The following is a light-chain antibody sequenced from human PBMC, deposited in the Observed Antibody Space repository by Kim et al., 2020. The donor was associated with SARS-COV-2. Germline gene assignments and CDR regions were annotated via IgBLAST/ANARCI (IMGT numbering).Light chain of an antibody. J-gene: IGKJ5*01. Sequence: LSAGVRATLTCRASHNVNYYLAWYQQKPGQAPRLLMYAASKRATGTPARFSGSGSGTDFTLTISSLEPEDVAVYYCQQRSSWPLTFGQGTRLEIK. CDR3: QQRSSWPLT. V-gene: IGKV3-11*01. CDR1: HNVNYY. CDR2: AAS.